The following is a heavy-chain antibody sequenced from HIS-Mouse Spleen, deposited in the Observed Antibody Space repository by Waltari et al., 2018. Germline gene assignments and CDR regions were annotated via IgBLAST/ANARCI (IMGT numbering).Heavy chain of an antibody. CDR2: ISSSSSYI. J-gene: IGHJ4*02. V-gene: IGHV3-21*01. CDR1: GFTSSSYG. CDR3: ASLYYDILTGYYRDY. Sequence: EVQLVESGGGLVKPGGSLRLSCAASGFTSSSYGLNWVRQAPGKGLEWVSSISSSSSYIYYADSVKGRFTISRDNAKNSLYLQMNSLRAEDTAVYYCASLYYDILTGYYRDYWGQGTLVTVSS. D-gene: IGHD3-9*01.